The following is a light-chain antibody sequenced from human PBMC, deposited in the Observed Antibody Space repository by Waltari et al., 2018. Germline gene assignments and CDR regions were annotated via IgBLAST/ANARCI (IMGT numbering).Light chain of an antibody. V-gene: IGLV8-61*01. CDR3: VLYMGSGVLV. Sequence: QTVVTQEPSFSVSPGGTVTLTCGFSSGSVSTRHYPSWYQQTPGQAPSTLISSTNTRAPGVPDRFSGSILGNKAALTITGAQADDESDYYCVLYMGSGVLVFGGGTKLTVL. CDR2: STN. CDR1: SGSVSTRHY. J-gene: IGLJ3*02.